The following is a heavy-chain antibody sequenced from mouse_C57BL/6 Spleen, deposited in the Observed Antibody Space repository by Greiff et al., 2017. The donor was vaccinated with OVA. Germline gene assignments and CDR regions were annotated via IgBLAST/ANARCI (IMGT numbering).Heavy chain of an antibody. CDR2: INPSSGYT. CDR1: GYTFTSYT. CDR3: ARFPIYYGNYYPPEFAY. V-gene: IGHV1-4*01. Sequence: VQLQQSGAELARPGASVKMSCKASGYTFTSYTMHWVKQRPGQGLEWIGYINPSSGYTKYNQKFKGKATLTADKSSSTAYMQLSSLTSEDSAVYYCARFPIYYGNYYPPEFAYWGQGTLVTVSA. J-gene: IGHJ3*01. D-gene: IGHD2-1*01.